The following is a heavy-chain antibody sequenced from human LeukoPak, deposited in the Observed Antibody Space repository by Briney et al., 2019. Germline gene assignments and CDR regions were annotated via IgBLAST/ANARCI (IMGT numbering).Heavy chain of an antibody. J-gene: IGHJ4*02. CDR2: IYSSGST. V-gene: IGHV4-39*01. CDR3: ARHLSGTTMAHYFDF. D-gene: IGHD1-1*01. Sequence: SETLSLTCSVSGDSISSARNYWGWIRHSPGKGLEWLASIYSSGSTHSNPSLKSRVSISIDTSKNQFFLKLYSVTASDAAIYYCARHLSGTTMAHYFDFWGQGTLVTVSS. CDR1: GDSISSARNY.